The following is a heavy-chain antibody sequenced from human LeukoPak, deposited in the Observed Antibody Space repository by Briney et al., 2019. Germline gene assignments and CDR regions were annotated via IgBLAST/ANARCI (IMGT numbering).Heavy chain of an antibody. Sequence: GGSLRLSCAASGFTFSSYSMNWVRQAPGKGLEWVSSISSSSSYICYADSVKGRFTISRDNAKNSLYLQMNSLRAEDTAVYYCARVVVTAFDIWGQGTMVTVSS. D-gene: IGHD3-22*01. V-gene: IGHV3-21*01. CDR3: ARVVVTAFDI. CDR1: GFTFSSYS. CDR2: ISSSSSYI. J-gene: IGHJ3*02.